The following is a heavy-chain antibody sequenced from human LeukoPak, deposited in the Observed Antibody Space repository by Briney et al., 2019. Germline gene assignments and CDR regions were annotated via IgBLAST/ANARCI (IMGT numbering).Heavy chain of an antibody. CDR2: ISYDGSNK. D-gene: IGHD2-15*01. CDR1: GFTFSSYA. CDR3: ARDLLVVAATHGDYEGY. J-gene: IGHJ4*02. V-gene: IGHV3-30*04. Sequence: PGGSLRLSCAASGFTFSSYAMHGVRQAPGKGLEWVAVISYDGSNKYYADSVKGRFTISRDNSKNTLYLQMNSLRAEDMAVYYCARDLLVVAATHGDYEGYWGQGTLVTVSS.